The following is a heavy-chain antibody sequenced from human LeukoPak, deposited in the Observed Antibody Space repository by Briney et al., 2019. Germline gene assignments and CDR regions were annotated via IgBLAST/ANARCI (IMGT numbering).Heavy chain of an antibody. J-gene: IGHJ4*02. CDR1: GGTFSSYA. V-gene: IGHV1-69*05. D-gene: IGHD2-2*01. Sequence: GASVKVSCKASGGTFSSYAIGWVRQAPGQGLEWMGGIIPIFGTANYAQKFQGRVTITTDESTSTAYMELSSLRSEDTAVYYCASGLYCSSTSCSPDFDYWGQGTLVTASS. CDR3: ASGLYCSSTSCSPDFDY. CDR2: IIPIFGTA.